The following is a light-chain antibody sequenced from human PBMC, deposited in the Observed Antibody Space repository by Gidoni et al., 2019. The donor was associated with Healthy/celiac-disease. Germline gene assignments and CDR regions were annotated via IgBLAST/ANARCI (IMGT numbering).Light chain of an antibody. Sequence: SYELTKPPSVTVSQGQTASITCSGDKVGDKYACWYQQKPGQSPVLVIYQDSKRPSGIPERVSGSNSGNTATLTISWTQAMDEADYYCQAWDSSSVVFGGGTKLTVL. V-gene: IGLV3-1*01. CDR3: QAWDSSSVV. CDR1: KVGDKY. CDR2: QDS. J-gene: IGLJ2*01.